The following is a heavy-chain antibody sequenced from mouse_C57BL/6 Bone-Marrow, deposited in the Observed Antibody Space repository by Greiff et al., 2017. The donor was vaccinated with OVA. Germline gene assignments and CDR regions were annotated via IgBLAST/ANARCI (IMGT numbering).Heavy chain of an antibody. CDR1: GFTFSDYY. J-gene: IGHJ2*01. CDR2: INYDGSST. Sequence: EVKLVESEGGLVQPGSSMKLSCTASGFTFSDYYMAWVRQVPEKGLEWVANINYDGSSTYYLDSLKSRFIISRDNAKNILYLQMSSLKSEDTATYYCARELEPYYFDYWGQGTTLTVSS. CDR3: ARELEPYYFDY. V-gene: IGHV5-16*01.